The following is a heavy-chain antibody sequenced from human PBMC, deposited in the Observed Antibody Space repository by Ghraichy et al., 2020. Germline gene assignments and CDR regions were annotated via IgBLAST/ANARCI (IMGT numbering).Heavy chain of an antibody. D-gene: IGHD3-10*02. CDR2: ISYDGSYK. CDR1: GFTCSSDG. V-gene: IGHV3-30*18. CDR3: AKEGTEDVMGVTMLGY. J-gene: IGHJ4*02. Sequence: GGSLRLSCAASGFTCSSDGMHWVRQAPGKGLEWVAVISYDGSYKYYVDSVKGRFTISRDNSKKTLFLQMNGLRVEDTAVYYCAKEGTEDVMGVTMLGYWGLGTLVTVSS.